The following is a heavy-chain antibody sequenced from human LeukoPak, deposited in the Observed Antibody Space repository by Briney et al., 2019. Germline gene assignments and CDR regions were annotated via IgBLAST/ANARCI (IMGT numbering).Heavy chain of an antibody. Sequence: SETLSLTCTVSGYSISSGYYWGWIRPPPGKGLEWIGSIYHSGSTYYNPSLKSRVTISVDTSKNQFSLKLSSVTAADTAVYYCAKCRRMVDAFDIWGQGTMVTVSS. CDR2: IYHSGST. CDR1: GYSISSGYY. V-gene: IGHV4-38-2*02. D-gene: IGHD3-10*01. J-gene: IGHJ3*02. CDR3: AKCRRMVDAFDI.